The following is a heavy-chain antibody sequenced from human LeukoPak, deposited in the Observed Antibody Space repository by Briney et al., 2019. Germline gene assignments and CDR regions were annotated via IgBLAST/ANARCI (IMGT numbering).Heavy chain of an antibody. CDR3: AKEGAYPIITYDS. D-gene: IGHD3-10*01. CDR1: GFTFSSYW. V-gene: IGHV3-7*01. J-gene: IGHJ5*01. Sequence: GGSLRLSCAASGFTFSSYWMNWVRQAPGKGLEWVANIKRDGNEKNYVDSVTGRFSISRDNAKNSLYLQMDSLRAEDTAVYYCAKEGAYPIITYDSWGQGALVTVSS. CDR2: IKRDGNEK.